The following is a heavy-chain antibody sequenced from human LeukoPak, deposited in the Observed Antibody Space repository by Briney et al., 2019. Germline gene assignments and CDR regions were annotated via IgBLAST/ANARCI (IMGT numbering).Heavy chain of an antibody. Sequence: GGSLRLSCAASGFTFDDYAMHWVRQAPGKGLEWVSGISGSGGSTYYADSVKGRFTISRDNSKNTLYLQMNSLRAEDTAVYYCGRETYGWGNDRMDYWGQGTMVTVSS. CDR1: GFTFDDYA. CDR3: GRETYGWGNDRMDY. J-gene: IGHJ4*02. D-gene: IGHD3-10*01. CDR2: ISGSGGST. V-gene: IGHV3-23*01.